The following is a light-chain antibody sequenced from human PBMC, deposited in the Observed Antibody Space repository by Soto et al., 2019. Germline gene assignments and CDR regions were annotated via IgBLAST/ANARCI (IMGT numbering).Light chain of an antibody. J-gene: IGKJ1*01. CDR3: QHYNNGTRK. CDR1: QSVSSH. CDR2: GAS. V-gene: IGKV3-15*01. Sequence: EIVMTQSPATLSVSPGERATLSCMARQSVSSHLAWYQQKPGPAPRLLIYGASTRATGIPARFSGSGSGTEFTLTISSLQSEDFAVYDCQHYNNGTRKFGQGTKVDIK.